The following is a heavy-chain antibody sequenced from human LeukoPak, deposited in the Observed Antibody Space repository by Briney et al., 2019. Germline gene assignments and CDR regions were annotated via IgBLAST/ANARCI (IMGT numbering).Heavy chain of an antibody. J-gene: IGHJ4*02. Sequence: GGSLRLSCAASGFTFSSYAMSWVRQAPGKGLEWVSAISGSGGSTYYADSVKGQFTISRDNSKNTLYLQMNSLRAEDTAVYYCAKTLSSYGGSDYWGQGTLVTVSS. V-gene: IGHV3-23*01. D-gene: IGHD4-23*01. CDR3: AKTLSSYGGSDY. CDR2: ISGSGGST. CDR1: GFTFSSYA.